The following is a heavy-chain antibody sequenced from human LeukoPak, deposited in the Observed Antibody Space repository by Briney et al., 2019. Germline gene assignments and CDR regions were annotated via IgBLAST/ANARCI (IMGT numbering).Heavy chain of an antibody. CDR2: IYYSGST. Sequence: SETLSLTCTVSGGSISISTYYWGWIRQPPGKGLEWIGNIYYSGSTYYYSSLKSRVSISVDTYKNQFSLRLSSVTAADTAVYYCARLGTGYDSSGYSIGWFDPWGQGTLVTVSS. V-gene: IGHV4-39*01. CDR1: GGSISISTYY. CDR3: ARLGTGYDSSGYSIGWFDP. D-gene: IGHD3-22*01. J-gene: IGHJ5*02.